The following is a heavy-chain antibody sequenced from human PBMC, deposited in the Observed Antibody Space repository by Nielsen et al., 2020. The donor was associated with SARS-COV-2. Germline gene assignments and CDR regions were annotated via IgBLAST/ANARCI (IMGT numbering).Heavy chain of an antibody. CDR3: ARGVPARSLPYYAYMDV. CDR2: INHSGST. V-gene: IGHV4-34*01. J-gene: IGHJ6*03. Sequence: SETLSLTCAIIDEFSSYFWTWIRQSPGKGLEWIGEINHSGSTTYNPSLRSRVTISLDTSNKQFSLKLKSVTAADTAVYFCARGVPARSLPYYAYMDVWGTGTTVTVSS. D-gene: IGHD6-6*01. CDR1: DEFSSYF.